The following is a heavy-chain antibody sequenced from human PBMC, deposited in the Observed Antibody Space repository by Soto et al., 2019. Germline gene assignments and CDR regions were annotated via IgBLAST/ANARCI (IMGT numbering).Heavy chain of an antibody. J-gene: IGHJ4*02. CDR3: AGLRGYAGSPIDY. CDR1: GGSIISGY. D-gene: IGHD2-15*01. V-gene: IGHV4-59*01. Sequence: SETLSLTCTVSGGSIISGYWSWIRQPPGKGLEWIGYISYSGNTNYNPSLKGRVTMSVDTPKNQFSLRLSSVTTADTAVYYCAGLRGYAGSPIDYWGQGTLVTVSS. CDR2: ISYSGNT.